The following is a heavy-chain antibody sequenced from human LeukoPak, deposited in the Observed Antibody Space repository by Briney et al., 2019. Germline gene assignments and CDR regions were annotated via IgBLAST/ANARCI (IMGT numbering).Heavy chain of an antibody. CDR3: ARESERWLAN. CDR2: ISSSSSYI. J-gene: IGHJ4*02. D-gene: IGHD5-24*01. CDR1: GFTFSSYS. V-gene: IGHV3-21*01. Sequence: GGSRRLSCAASGFTFSSYSMNWVRQAPGKGLEWVSSISSSSSYIYYADSVKGRFTISRDNAKNSLYLQMNSLRAEDTAVYYCARESERWLANWGQGTLVTVSS.